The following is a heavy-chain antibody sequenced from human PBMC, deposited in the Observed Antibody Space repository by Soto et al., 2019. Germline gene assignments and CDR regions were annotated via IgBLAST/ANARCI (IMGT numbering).Heavy chain of an antibody. CDR2: ISYDGSNK. V-gene: IGHV3-30-3*01. CDR1: GFTFSSYA. D-gene: IGHD6-13*01. J-gene: IGHJ4*02. Sequence: GGSLRLSCAASGFTFSSYAMHWVRQAPGKGLEWVAVISYDGSNKYYADSVKGRFTISRDNSKNTLYLQMNSLRAEDTAVYYCARAGSSSRGSFDYWGQGTLVTVSS. CDR3: ARAGSSSRGSFDY.